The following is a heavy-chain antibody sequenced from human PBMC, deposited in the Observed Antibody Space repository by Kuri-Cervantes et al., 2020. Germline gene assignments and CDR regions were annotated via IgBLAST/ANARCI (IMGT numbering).Heavy chain of an antibody. CDR3: ARAKNWNYDDGAFDI. V-gene: IGHV4-39*07. Sequence: SETLSLTCTVSGDSISSSSYHWGWIRQPPGKGQEWIGSYYSSESAYYNPSLKSRVTISVDKSKNQFSLKLSSVTAADTAVYYCARAKNWNYDDGAFDIWGQGTMVTVSS. CDR1: GDSISSSSYH. D-gene: IGHD1-7*01. CDR2: YYSSESA. J-gene: IGHJ3*02.